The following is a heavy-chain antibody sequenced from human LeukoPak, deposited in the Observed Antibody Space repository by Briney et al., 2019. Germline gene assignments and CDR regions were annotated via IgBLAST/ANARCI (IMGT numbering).Heavy chain of an antibody. D-gene: IGHD4-17*01. CDR1: GYTFTNNW. Sequence: GESLKISCRGSGYTFTNNWIGWVRQMPGQGLEWVGIIFPGDSDTIYSPSFRGHVTISADKSINTAYLHWPSLKASDTAIYYCARLEAYGPNLFDYWGQGTLVTVSS. CDR2: IFPGDSDT. V-gene: IGHV5-51*01. CDR3: ARLEAYGPNLFDY. J-gene: IGHJ4*02.